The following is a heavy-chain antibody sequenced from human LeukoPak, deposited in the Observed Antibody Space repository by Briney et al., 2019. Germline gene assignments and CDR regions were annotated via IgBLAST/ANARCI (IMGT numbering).Heavy chain of an antibody. D-gene: IGHD1-7*01. CDR1: GFTFSDYY. J-gene: IGHJ4*02. Sequence: GGSLRLSCAASGFTFSDYYMSWVRQAPGKRLEWVSYISSSGCTIYYADSVKGRFTISRDNAKNSLYLQMKSLRAEDTAVYYCARELDLYDWNYGGGYYFDYWGQGTLVTVSS. CDR2: ISSSGCTI. CDR3: ARELDLYDWNYGGGYYFDY. V-gene: IGHV3-11*04.